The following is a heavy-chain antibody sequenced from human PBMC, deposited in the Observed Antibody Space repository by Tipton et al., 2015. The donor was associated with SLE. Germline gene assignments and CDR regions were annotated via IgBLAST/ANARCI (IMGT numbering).Heavy chain of an antibody. CDR1: GFTFSSYA. CDR2: IYSGGSST. V-gene: IGHV3-23*03. Sequence: SLRLSCAASGFTFSSYAMSWVRQAPGKGLEWVSVIYSGGSSTYYADSVKGRFTISRDNSKNTLYLQMNSLRAEDTAVYYCAKECFGSIAARPGNYFDYWGQGTLVTVSS. J-gene: IGHJ4*02. D-gene: IGHD6-6*01. CDR3: AKECFGSIAARPGNYFDY.